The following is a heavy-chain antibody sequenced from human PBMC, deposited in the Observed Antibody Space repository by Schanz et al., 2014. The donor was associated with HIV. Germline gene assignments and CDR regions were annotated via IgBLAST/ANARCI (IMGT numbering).Heavy chain of an antibody. CDR3: ARDRISTVGAPHFDP. CDR2: ISGSSTYI. D-gene: IGHD1-26*01. CDR1: GFTFSSYG. J-gene: IGHJ5*02. Sequence: VQLVESGGGVVQPGRSLRLSCAASGFTFSSYGMHWVRQAPGKGLEWVSSISGSSTYIYYADLVKGRFTISRDNAKKSLYLQMNSLRAEDTAVYYCARDRISTVGAPHFDPWGQGTLVTVSS. V-gene: IGHV3-21*01.